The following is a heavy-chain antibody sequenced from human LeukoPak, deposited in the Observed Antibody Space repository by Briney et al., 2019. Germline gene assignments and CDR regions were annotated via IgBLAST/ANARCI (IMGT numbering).Heavy chain of an antibody. D-gene: IGHD3-22*01. CDR1: GFTFSSYE. J-gene: IGHJ4*02. V-gene: IGHV3-48*03. CDR3: ASSGLITMTP. Sequence: GGSLRLSCAASGFTFSSYEMNWVRQAPGKGLEWVSYISSSGSTIYYADSVKGRFTISRDNAKNSLYLQMNSLRAEDTAVYYCASSGLITMTPWGQGTLVTVSS. CDR2: ISSSGSTI.